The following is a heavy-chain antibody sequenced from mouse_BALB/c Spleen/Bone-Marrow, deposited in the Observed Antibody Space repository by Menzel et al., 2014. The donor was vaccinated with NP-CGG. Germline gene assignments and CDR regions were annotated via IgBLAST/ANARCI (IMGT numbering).Heavy chain of an antibody. J-gene: IGHJ2*01. CDR3: ARDDGNYHCFDY. CDR2: IRDNANGYTT. D-gene: IGHD2-1*01. CDR1: GFTFTDYY. Sequence: EVKLMESGGGLVQPGGSLRLSCAPSGFTFTDYYMSWVRQPPGRALEWLGFIRDNANGYTTEYSASVKGRFTISRDNSQSIVYMQMNSLTTEDSAAYYCARDDGNYHCFDYWGQGTTLTVSS. V-gene: IGHV7-3*02.